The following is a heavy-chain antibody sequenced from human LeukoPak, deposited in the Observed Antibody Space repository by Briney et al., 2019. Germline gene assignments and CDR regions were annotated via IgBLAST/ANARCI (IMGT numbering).Heavy chain of an antibody. CDR3: ARSGDFWSGSGMDV. J-gene: IGHJ6*02. CDR2: ISAYNGNS. D-gene: IGHD3-3*01. V-gene: IGHV1-18*01. CDR1: GGTFSKYT. Sequence: ASVKVSCKASGGTFSKYTISWVRQRPGQGLEWMGWISAYNGNSNYAQKLQGRVTTTTDTSTSTAYMELRSLRSDDTAVYYCARSGDFWSGSGMDVWGQGTTVTVSS.